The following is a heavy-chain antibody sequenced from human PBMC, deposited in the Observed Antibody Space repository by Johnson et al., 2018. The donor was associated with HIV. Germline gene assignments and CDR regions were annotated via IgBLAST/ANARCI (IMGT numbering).Heavy chain of an antibody. V-gene: IGHV3-30*02. CDR3: TTGWMVQDPCAFDI. J-gene: IGHJ3*02. CDR1: GFEFSNYG. D-gene: IGHD3-10*01. CDR2: IRYDGSNK. Sequence: QEQLVESGGGVVQPGGSLRLSCAASGFEFSNYGMHWVRQAPGKGLEWVAFIRYDGSNKYYADSVKGRFTISRDNSKNTLYLQMNSLKTEDTAVYYGTTGWMVQDPCAFDIWGQGTMVTVSS.